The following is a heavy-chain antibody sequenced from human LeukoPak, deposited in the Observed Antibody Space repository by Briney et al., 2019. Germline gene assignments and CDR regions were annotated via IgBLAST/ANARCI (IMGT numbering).Heavy chain of an antibody. D-gene: IGHD3-3*01. V-gene: IGHV3-23*01. CDR2: ISGSGGST. J-gene: IGHJ4*02. CDR1: GGSISSSN. Sequence: ETLSLTCAVSGGSISSSNWWSWVRQAPGKGLEWVSAISGSGGSTYYADSVKGRFTISRDNSKNTLYLQMNSLRAEDTAVYYCAKDMRVTIPKYYFDYWGQGTLVTVSS. CDR3: AKDMRVTIPKYYFDY.